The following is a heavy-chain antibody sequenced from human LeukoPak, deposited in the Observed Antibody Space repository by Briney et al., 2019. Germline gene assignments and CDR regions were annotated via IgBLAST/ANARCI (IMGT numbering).Heavy chain of an antibody. V-gene: IGHV3-7*03. CDR2: IKQDGSEK. CDR3: ARGVANGDYGGDY. CDR1: GFTFSSYW. Sequence: GGSLRLSCAASGFTFSSYWMSWVRQAPGKGLEWVANIKQDGSEKYYVDSVKGRFTISRDNAKNSLFLRMNSLRAEDTAVYYCARGVANGDYGGDYWGQGTLVTVSS. D-gene: IGHD4-17*01. J-gene: IGHJ4*02.